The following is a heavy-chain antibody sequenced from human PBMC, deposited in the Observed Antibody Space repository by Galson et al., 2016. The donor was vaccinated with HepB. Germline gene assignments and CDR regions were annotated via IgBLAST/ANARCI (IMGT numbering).Heavy chain of an antibody. CDR2: IIPIYGTT. J-gene: IGHJ4*02. CDR3: ARGGDSSGWHEILL. CDR1: GGIFRRHA. D-gene: IGHD6-19*01. V-gene: IGHV1-69*13. Sequence: SVKVSCKASGGIFRRHAISWVRQAPGQGLEWMGGIIPIYGTTNYAQKFKGRVSITADESTRTAYMELSSLTSEDTALYCCARGGDSSGWHEILLWGQGTLVTVSS.